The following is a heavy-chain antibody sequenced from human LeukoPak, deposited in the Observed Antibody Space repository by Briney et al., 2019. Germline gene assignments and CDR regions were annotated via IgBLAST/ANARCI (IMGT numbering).Heavy chain of an antibody. CDR3: ARAVAGSKWFDP. J-gene: IGHJ5*02. CDR2: INHSGST. D-gene: IGHD6-19*01. CDR1: GGSFSGYY. Sequence: SETLSLTCAVYGGSFSGYYWSWIRQPPGKGLEWIGEINHSGSTNYNPSLKSRVTISVDTSKNQFSLKLSSVTAADTAVYYCARAVAGSKWFDPWAREPWSPSPQ. V-gene: IGHV4-34*01.